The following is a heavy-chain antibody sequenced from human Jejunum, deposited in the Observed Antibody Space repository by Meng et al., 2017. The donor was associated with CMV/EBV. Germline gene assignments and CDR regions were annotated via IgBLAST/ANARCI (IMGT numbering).Heavy chain of an antibody. Sequence: SSYYWGWISQPPGKGLEWIGNIFYTGGTYYNPSLKSRVTMSVDTSKNQFSLKLSSVTAADTAMYFCARDLYSGYINTPRRAFDIWGQGTMVTVSS. CDR1: SSYY. D-gene: IGHD5-12*01. V-gene: IGHV4-39*07. J-gene: IGHJ3*02. CDR3: ARDLYSGYINTPRRAFDI. CDR2: IFYTGGT.